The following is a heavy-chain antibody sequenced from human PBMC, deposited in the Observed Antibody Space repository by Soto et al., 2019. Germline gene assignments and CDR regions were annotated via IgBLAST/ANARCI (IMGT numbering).Heavy chain of an antibody. D-gene: IGHD2-15*01. J-gene: IGHJ4*02. CDR3: ARDLGGWPDY. V-gene: IGHV1-18*01. CDR2: ISPYNGDT. Sequence: VASVKVSCKASGYTFTSYGISWVRQAPGQGLEWMGWISPYNGDTNYAQKLQGRVTITRDTSASTAYMELSSLRSEDTAVYYCARDLGGWPDYWGQGTLVTVSS. CDR1: GYTFTSYG.